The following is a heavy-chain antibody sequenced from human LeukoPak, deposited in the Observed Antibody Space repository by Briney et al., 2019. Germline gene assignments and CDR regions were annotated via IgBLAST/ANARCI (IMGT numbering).Heavy chain of an antibody. J-gene: IGHJ4*02. CDR3: ARDHPAWEISIDS. V-gene: IGHV3-7*04. D-gene: IGHD3-16*02. CDR1: GFTFTTYW. CDR2: MNPDGSEK. Sequence: GGSLRLSCAASGFTFTTYWMSWVRQAPDKGLEWVANMNPDGSEKYYVAPVKGRFTISRDNAKNSLYLQMNTLRADDTAVYYSARDHPAWEISIDSWGLGTLVTVSS.